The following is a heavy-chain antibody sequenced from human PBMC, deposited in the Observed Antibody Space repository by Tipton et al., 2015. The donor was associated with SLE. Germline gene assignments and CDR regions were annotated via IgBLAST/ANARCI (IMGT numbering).Heavy chain of an antibody. Sequence: TLSLTCTVSGGSISSRSYYWGWISQPPGKGLEWIGSIYYRGATYYNPSLKSRVTIAVDTSKNQSSLKLYSLTAADTAVYYCARTSWDANSSDWYFDLWGRGTLVTVSS. V-gene: IGHV4-39*07. CDR2: IYYRGAT. CDR3: ARTSWDANSSDWYFDL. J-gene: IGHJ2*01. D-gene: IGHD6-6*01. CDR1: GGSISSRSYY.